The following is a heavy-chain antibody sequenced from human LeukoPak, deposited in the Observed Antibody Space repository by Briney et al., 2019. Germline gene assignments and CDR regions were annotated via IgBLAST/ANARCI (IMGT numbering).Heavy chain of an antibody. D-gene: IGHD6-13*01. V-gene: IGHV1-2*02. Sequence: ASVKVSCKASGYTFTGYYIHWVRQAPGQGLEWMGWINPNRGGTNYAQKFQGRVTMTRDTSITTAYMDLSRLTSDDTAVYYCARGGSSSSWSAYFDYWGQGTLVTVSS. CDR2: INPNRGGT. J-gene: IGHJ4*02. CDR3: ARGGSSSSWSAYFDY. CDR1: GYTFTGYY.